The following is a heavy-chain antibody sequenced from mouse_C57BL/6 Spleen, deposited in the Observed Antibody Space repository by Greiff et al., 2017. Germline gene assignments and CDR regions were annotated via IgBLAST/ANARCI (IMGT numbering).Heavy chain of an antibody. V-gene: IGHV1-72*01. D-gene: IGHD3-2*02. CDR1: GYTFTSYW. J-gene: IGHJ2*01. Sequence: VQLQQSGAELVKPGASVKLSCKASGYTFTSYWMHWVKQRPGRGLEWIGRIDPNSGGTKYNEKFKSKATLTVDKPSSTAYMQLSSLTSEDSAVDYCERLRAQADYFAYWGQGTTLTVSA. CDR3: ERLRAQADYFAY. CDR2: IDPNSGGT.